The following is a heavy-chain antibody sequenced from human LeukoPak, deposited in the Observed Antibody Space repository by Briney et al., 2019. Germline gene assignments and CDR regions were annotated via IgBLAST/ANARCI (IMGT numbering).Heavy chain of an antibody. CDR1: GFTFSNYN. CDR3: ARRAPLSSSKDSSGYYSDY. J-gene: IGHJ4*02. D-gene: IGHD3-22*01. Sequence: GGSLRLSCAASGFTFSNYNMNWVRQAPGKGLEWVSFISSSSSYISYRDSVKGRFTISRDNAKNSLYLQMNSLRAEDTAVYYCARRAPLSSSKDSSGYYSDYWGQGTQVIVSS. V-gene: IGHV3-21*01. CDR2: ISSSSSYI.